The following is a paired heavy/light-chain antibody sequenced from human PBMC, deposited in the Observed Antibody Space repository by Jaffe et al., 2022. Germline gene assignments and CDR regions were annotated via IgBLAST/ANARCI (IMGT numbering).Light chain of an antibody. CDR1: QSVSSN. CDR2: GAS. V-gene: IGKV3-15*01. Sequence: EIVMTQSPATLSVSPGERATLSCRASQSVSSNLAWYQQKPGQAPRLLIYGASTRATGIPARFSGSGSGTEFTLTISSLQSEDFAVYYCQQYNNWPTFGGGTKVEIK. CDR3: QQYNNWPT. J-gene: IGKJ4*01.
Heavy chain of an antibody. CDR3: ARGEGIYCSSTSCYHNWFDP. D-gene: IGHD2-2*01. J-gene: IGHJ5*02. Sequence: QVQLVQSGAEVKKPGASVKVSCKASGYTFTSYGISWVRQAPGQGLEWMGWISAYNGNTNYAQKLQGRVTMTTDTSTSTAYMELRSLRSDDTAVYYCARGEGIYCSSTSCYHNWFDPWGQGTLVTVSS. CDR1: GYTFTSYG. CDR2: ISAYNGNT. V-gene: IGHV1-18*01.